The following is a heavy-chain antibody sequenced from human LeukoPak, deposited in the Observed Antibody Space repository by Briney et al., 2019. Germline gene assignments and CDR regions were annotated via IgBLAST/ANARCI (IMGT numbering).Heavy chain of an antibody. J-gene: IGHJ4*02. CDR1: GGSISNYF. CDR3: ARQYSSAWYYFDF. CDR2: IYSSGST. V-gene: IGHV4-59*08. Sequence: SGTLSLTCSVSGGSISNYFWTWIRQPPGKGLEWIGYIYSSGSTYYIPSLKSRVTISVDTSKNRFSLKLSAVTAADTAVYYCARQYSSAWYYFDFWGQGTLVTVSS. D-gene: IGHD6-19*01.